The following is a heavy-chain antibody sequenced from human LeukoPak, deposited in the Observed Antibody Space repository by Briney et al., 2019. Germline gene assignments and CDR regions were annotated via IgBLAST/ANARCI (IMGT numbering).Heavy chain of an antibody. CDR3: AREIGGRLLRRPYYFDY. Sequence: SETLSLTCAVYGGSFSGYYWSWIRQPPGKGLEWIGEINHSGSTNYNPSLKSRVTISVDTSKNQFSLKLSSVTAADTAVYYCAREIGGRLLRRPYYFDYWGQGTLVTVSS. D-gene: IGHD3-22*01. J-gene: IGHJ4*02. CDR1: GGSFSGYY. V-gene: IGHV4-34*01. CDR2: INHSGST.